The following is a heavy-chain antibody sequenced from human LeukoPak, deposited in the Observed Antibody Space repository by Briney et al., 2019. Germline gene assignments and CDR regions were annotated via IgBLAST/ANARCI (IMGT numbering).Heavy chain of an antibody. Sequence: ASVKVSCKASGYTFIGYYMHWVRQAPGQGLEWMGWINPNSGGTNYAQKFQGRVTMTRDTSISTAYMELSRLRSDDTAVYYCAMLLEMATINDYWGQGTLVTVSS. V-gene: IGHV1-2*02. D-gene: IGHD5-24*01. CDR3: AMLLEMATINDY. CDR2: INPNSGGT. CDR1: GYTFIGYY. J-gene: IGHJ4*02.